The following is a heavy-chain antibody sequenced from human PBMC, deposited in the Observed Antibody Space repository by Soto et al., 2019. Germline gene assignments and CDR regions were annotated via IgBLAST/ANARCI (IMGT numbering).Heavy chain of an antibody. CDR3: ATVHSTSRSFDY. J-gene: IGHJ4*02. V-gene: IGHV3-23*01. CDR2: TGLNGRTT. D-gene: IGHD6-6*01. CDR1: GFTFSMSA. Sequence: EVQLLESGGGLVQPGGSLRLSCAASGFTFSMSALTWFRQPPGKGLEWVSTTGLNGRTTYNADSVKGRFTVSRDNSKNTLDLHMSSLRAEDTAVYYCATVHSTSRSFDYWGQGTLVTVSS.